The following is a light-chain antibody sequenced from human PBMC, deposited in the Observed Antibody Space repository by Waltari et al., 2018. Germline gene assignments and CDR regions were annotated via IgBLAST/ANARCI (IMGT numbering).Light chain of an antibody. J-gene: IGLJ3*02. CDR3: CSYAGSAISV. Sequence: QSALTQTATVSGSPGQSITISCSGTSSDIGNYNLVSWYQQHPGKAPTLIIYDVNKRPSGVSNRFSGSKSGNTAFLTISGLQTADEADYYCCSYAGSAISVFGGGTK. CDR1: SSDIGNYNL. V-gene: IGLV2-23*02. CDR2: DVN.